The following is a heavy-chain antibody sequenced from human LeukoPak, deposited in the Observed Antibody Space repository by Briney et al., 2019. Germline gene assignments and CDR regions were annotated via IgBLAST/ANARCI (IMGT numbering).Heavy chain of an antibody. D-gene: IGHD3-22*01. CDR2: IGSGGHT. V-gene: IGHV3-69-1*01. Sequence: GGSLRLPCDTSGFSFSDYGMNWVRQAPGKGLEWVSSIGSGGHTFYADSVKGRFTISRDNAKNSMYLQMNSLRAEDTAVYYCARGGYPRYWGQGSLVTVSS. CDR3: ARGGYPRY. CDR1: GFSFSDYG. J-gene: IGHJ4*02.